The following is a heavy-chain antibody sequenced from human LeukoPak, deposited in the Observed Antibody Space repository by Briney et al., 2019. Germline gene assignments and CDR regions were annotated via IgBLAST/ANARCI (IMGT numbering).Heavy chain of an antibody. J-gene: IGHJ2*01. V-gene: IGHV3-64*01. CDR3: ARGEPDCAGDCPYWYLDI. CDR2: ISSNGGST. D-gene: IGHD2-21*02. Sequence: GGSLRLSCAASGFTVSSSYMTWVRQAPGKGLEYVSAISSNGGSTYYANSVKGRFTISRDNSKNTVFLQMGSLRTEDMAVYYCARGEPDCAGDCPYWYLDIWGRGTLVTVSS. CDR1: GFTVSSSY.